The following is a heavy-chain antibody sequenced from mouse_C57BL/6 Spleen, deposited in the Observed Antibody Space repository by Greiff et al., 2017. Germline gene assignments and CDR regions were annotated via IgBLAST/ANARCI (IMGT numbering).Heavy chain of an antibody. CDR2: IYPGDGDT. CDR1: GYAFRSYW. CDR3: ARSYGSIYGAMAY. J-gene: IGHJ4*01. D-gene: IGHD1-1*01. V-gene: IGHV1-80*01. Sequence: QVQLKQSGSELVKPGASVKISCKASGYAFRSYWMNWVKQRPGKGLEWIGQIYPGDGDTNYNGKFKGKATLTADKSSSTAYMQLSSLTSEDSAVYFCARSYGSIYGAMAYWGQGTSVTVSA.